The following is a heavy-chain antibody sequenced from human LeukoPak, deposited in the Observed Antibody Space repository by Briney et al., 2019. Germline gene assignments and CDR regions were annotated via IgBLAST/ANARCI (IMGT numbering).Heavy chain of an antibody. J-gene: IGHJ4*02. Sequence: PGGSLRFSCAASGFTFSSYSMNWVRQAPGKGLEWVSSISSSSSYIYYADSVRGRFTIYRDNAKTSLYLQMNSLRAEDTAVYYCARDRPGPGDYWGQGTLVTVSS. CDR2: ISSSSSYI. CDR3: ARDRPGPGDY. D-gene: IGHD1-1*01. CDR1: GFTFSSYS. V-gene: IGHV3-21*01.